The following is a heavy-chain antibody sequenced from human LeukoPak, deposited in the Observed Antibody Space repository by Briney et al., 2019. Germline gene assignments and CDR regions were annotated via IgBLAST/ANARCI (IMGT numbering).Heavy chain of an antibody. Sequence: PGGSLRLSCAASGFTLSRHPIFWVRQAPGKGLEWVAVISHDGGNKYYTDSVKGRFTVSRDNSKNTLYVQMKSLRAEDTAVYYCAKDFVVVPGNVNYFDYWGQGTLVTVSS. J-gene: IGHJ4*02. CDR3: AKDFVVVPGNVNYFDY. D-gene: IGHD2-21*02. V-gene: IGHV3-30*04. CDR2: ISHDGGNK. CDR1: GFTLSRHP.